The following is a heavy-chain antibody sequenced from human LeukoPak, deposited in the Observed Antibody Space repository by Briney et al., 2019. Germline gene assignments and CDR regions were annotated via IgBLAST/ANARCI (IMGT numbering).Heavy chain of an antibody. Sequence: GGSLRLFCAASGRTFSNYWMPWVRQDPGKGLVWVSFINPDGSTTNYADSVKGRFTISRDNAKNALYLQMNSLRAEDTAVYYCAKDLHYGSADYWGQGTLVTVSS. D-gene: IGHD3-10*01. J-gene: IGHJ4*02. V-gene: IGHV3-74*01. CDR3: AKDLHYGSADY. CDR1: GRTFSNYW. CDR2: INPDGSTT.